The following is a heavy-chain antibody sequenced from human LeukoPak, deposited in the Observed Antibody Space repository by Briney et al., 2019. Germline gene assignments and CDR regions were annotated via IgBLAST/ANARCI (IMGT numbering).Heavy chain of an antibody. CDR2: INSDGSGT. J-gene: IGHJ4*02. CDR1: GFTFSSYW. V-gene: IGHV3-74*01. CDR3: ARVEQQWLVHFDY. D-gene: IGHD6-19*01. Sequence: PGGSLRLSCAASGFTFSSYWMHWVRQAPGKGLVWVSRINSDGSGTSYADSVKGRFTISRDNAKNTLYLQMNSLRAEDTAVYYCARVEQQWLVHFDYWGQGTLVTVSS.